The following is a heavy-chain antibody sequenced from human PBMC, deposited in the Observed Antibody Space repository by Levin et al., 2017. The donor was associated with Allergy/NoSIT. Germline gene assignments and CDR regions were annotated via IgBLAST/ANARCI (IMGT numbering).Heavy chain of an antibody. CDR2: IYSGGST. CDR3: ARGGRGLPHYFDY. Sequence: GESLKISCAASGFTVSSNYMSWVRQAPGKGLEWVSAIYSGGSTYYADSVKGRFTISRDNSKNTLFLQMNSLRAEDTAVYYCARGGRGLPHYFDYWGQGTLLTVSS. J-gene: IGHJ4*02. CDR1: GFTVSSNY. V-gene: IGHV3-53*01. D-gene: IGHD1-26*01.